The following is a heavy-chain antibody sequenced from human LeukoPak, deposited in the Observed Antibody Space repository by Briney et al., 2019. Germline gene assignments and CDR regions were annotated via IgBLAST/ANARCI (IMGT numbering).Heavy chain of an antibody. CDR2: LSAAGGST. D-gene: IGHD3-10*01. CDR3: AKDKHTYYYGSGSYYYGMDV. J-gene: IGHJ6*04. Sequence: GGSLRLSCAASGFTFNSYAMSWVRQAPGKGLEWVSALSAAGGSTHYADSVRGRSTISRDNSQNTMYLQMNSLRAEDTAVYYCAKDKHTYYYGSGSYYYGMDVWGKGTTVTVSS. CDR1: GFTFNSYA. V-gene: IGHV3-23*01.